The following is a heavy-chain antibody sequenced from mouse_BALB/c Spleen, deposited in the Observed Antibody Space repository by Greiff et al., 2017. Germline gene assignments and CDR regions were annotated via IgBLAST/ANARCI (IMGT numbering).Heavy chain of an antibody. J-gene: IGHJ4*01. CDR3: ARDNFGTLYAMDY. V-gene: IGHV1-82*01. Sequence: VKLMESGPELVKPGASVKISCKASGYAFSSSWMNWVKQRPGQGLEWIGRIYPGDGDTNYNGKFKGKATLTADKSSSTAYMQLSSLTSVDSAVYFCARDNFGTLYAMDYWGQGTSVTVSS. CDR1: GYAFSSSW. D-gene: IGHD1-1*02. CDR2: IYPGDGDT.